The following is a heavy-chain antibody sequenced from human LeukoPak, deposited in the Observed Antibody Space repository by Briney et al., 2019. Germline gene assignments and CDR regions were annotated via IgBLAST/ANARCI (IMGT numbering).Heavy chain of an antibody. CDR1: GGAISSSSYY. CDR2: IYYSGST. Sequence: SETLSLTCTVSGGAISSSSYYWAWIRQPPGKGLEWIGNIYYSGSTYYNPSLKSRVTISVDTSKNQFSLKLSSVIAADTAVYYCARHFCSIAGCYSLHYGGQGTLVTVSS. J-gene: IGHJ4*02. CDR3: ARHFCSIAGCYSLHY. V-gene: IGHV4-39*01. D-gene: IGHD2-15*01.